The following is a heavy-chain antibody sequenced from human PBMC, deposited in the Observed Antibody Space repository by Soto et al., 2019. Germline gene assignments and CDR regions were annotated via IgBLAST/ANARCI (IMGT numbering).Heavy chain of an antibody. CDR3: TTYTSGCNWFDP. CDR1: GFTFSSYS. V-gene: IGHV3-21*05. Sequence: PGGSLRLSCVASGFTFSSYSMNWVRQAPGKGLEWVSYISSSSSYTNYADSVKGRFTISRDNAKNSLYLQMNSLKTEDTAVYYCTTYTSGCNWFDPWGQGTLVTVSS. J-gene: IGHJ5*02. D-gene: IGHD6-19*01. CDR2: ISSSSSYT.